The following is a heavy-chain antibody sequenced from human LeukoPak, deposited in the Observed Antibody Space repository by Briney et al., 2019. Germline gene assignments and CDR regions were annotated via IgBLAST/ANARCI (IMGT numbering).Heavy chain of an antibody. J-gene: IGHJ2*01. CDR2: IYYSGST. CDR1: GGSISSYY. D-gene: IGHD1-1*01. Sequence: SETLSLTCSVSGGSISSYYWSWIRQPPGKGLEWIGFIYYSGSTNYSPSLKSRVTMSVDTSKNQFSLRLSTVTAADTALYYCARLGTDFYWYFDPWGRGTLVTVSS. V-gene: IGHV4-59*08. CDR3: ARLGTDFYWYFDP.